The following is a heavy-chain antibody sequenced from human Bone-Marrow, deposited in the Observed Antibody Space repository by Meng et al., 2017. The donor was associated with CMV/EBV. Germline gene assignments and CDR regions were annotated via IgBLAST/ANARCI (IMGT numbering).Heavy chain of an antibody. Sequence: ASVKVSCKASGYTFTGYCMHWERQAPGQGLEWMGWINPNSGGTNYAQKFQGRVTMTRDTSISTAYMELSRLRSDDTAVYYCARIGTYCSSTSCYTFDIWGQGTMVTVSS. D-gene: IGHD2-2*02. V-gene: IGHV1-2*02. CDR1: GYTFTGYC. CDR3: ARIGTYCSSTSCYTFDI. CDR2: INPNSGGT. J-gene: IGHJ3*02.